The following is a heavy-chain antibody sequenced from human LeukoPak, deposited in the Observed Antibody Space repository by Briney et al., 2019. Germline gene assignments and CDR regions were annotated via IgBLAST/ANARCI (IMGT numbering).Heavy chain of an antibody. J-gene: IGHJ4*02. CDR3: ARDERGSSWLIDY. V-gene: IGHV4-59*12. Sequence: SETLSLTCTVSGGSISSYYWSWIRQPPGKGLEWIGYIYYSGSTNYNPSLKSRVTISVDTSKNQFSLKLSSVTAADTAVYYCARDERGSSWLIDYWGQGTLVTVSS. CDR2: IYYSGST. D-gene: IGHD6-13*01. CDR1: GGSISSYY.